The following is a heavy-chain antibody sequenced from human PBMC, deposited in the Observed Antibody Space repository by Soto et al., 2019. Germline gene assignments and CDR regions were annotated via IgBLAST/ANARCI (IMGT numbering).Heavy chain of an antibody. CDR2: IRSRPDVGTT. CDR1: GFDFNNAW. D-gene: IGHD2-2*01. J-gene: IGHJ6*02. CDR3: TTDDQLTGGVYYYARDV. V-gene: IGHV3-15*01. Sequence: PGGSLRLSCAASGFDFNNAWLSWLRQAPGKGLEWVGRIRSRPDVGTTDYAAPVKGRFTISRDDSKTTLYLRMNNLKPEDTAIYYCTTDDQLTGGVYYYARDVWGQHTTFSTSS.